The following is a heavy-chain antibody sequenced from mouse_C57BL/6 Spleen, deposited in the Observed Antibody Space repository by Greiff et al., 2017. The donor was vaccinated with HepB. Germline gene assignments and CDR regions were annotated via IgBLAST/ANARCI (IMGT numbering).Heavy chain of an antibody. J-gene: IGHJ4*01. V-gene: IGHV1-52*01. CDR2: IDPSDSET. CDR3: ARVGPYAMDY. CDR1: GYTFTSYW. Sequence: VQLQQPGAELVRPGSSVKLSCKASGYTFTSYWMHWVKQRPIQGLEWIGNIDPSDSETHYNQKFKDKATLTVDKSPSTAYMRLSSLTSEDSAVYYCARVGPYAMDYWGQGTSVTVSS.